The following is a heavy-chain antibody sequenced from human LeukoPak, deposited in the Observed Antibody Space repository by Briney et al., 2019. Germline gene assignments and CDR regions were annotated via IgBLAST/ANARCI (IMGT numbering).Heavy chain of an antibody. CDR2: ISHDGNNI. V-gene: IGHV3-30*03. Sequence: GGSLRLSCAASGFSFSTYGMHWVRQAPGKGLEWVSVISHDGNNIYYAESVKGRFIISRDNSKNTLYLQMNSLRVEDTAVYYCAIGNRAMDLYWGQGTLVTVSS. D-gene: IGHD5-18*01. CDR3: AIGNRAMDLY. J-gene: IGHJ4*02. CDR1: GFSFSTYG.